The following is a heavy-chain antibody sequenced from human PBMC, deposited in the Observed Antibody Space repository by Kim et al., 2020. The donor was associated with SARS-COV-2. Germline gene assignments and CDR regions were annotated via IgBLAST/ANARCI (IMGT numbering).Heavy chain of an antibody. J-gene: IGHJ4*02. CDR2: ISYDGLNQ. CDR3: AKDIGLGYGDRYYDY. D-gene: IGHD4-17*01. V-gene: IGHV3-30*18. Sequence: GGSLRLSCAASGFTFNTYAMHWVRQAPGKGLEWVTFISYDGLNQYYGDSVKGRFTISRDNSKNIVYLQMNSLRAEDTALYYCAKDIGLGYGDRYYDYWGQGTLVTVSS. CDR1: GFTFNTYA.